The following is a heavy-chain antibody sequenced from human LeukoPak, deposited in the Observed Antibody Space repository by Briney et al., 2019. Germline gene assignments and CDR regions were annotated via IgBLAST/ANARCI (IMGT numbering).Heavy chain of an antibody. CDR1: GGSFSGYY. V-gene: IGHV4-34*01. CDR2: INHSGST. Sequence: SETLSLTCAVYGGSFSGYYWSWIRQPPGKGLEWIGEINHSGSTNYNPSLKSRVTISVDTSKNQFSLKLSSVTAADTAVYYCARGGDVWGSSGWWYFDYWGQGTLVTVSS. D-gene: IGHD6-19*01. CDR3: ARGGDVWGSSGWWYFDY. J-gene: IGHJ4*02.